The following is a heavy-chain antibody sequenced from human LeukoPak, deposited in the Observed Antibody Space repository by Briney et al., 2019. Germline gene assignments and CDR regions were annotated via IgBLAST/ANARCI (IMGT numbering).Heavy chain of an antibody. Sequence: SETLSLTCTVSGGSISSNNYFWGCIRQPPGKGLEWIGSIYYSGSTSYNPSLESRVTMSVDTSKNQFSLKLSSVTAADTAVYYCARLAGYYYDSSGSPKLSSLIDYWGQGTLVTVSS. CDR3: ARLAGYYYDSSGSPKLSSLIDY. V-gene: IGHV4-39*01. CDR2: IYYSGST. D-gene: IGHD3-22*01. J-gene: IGHJ4*02. CDR1: GGSISSNNYF.